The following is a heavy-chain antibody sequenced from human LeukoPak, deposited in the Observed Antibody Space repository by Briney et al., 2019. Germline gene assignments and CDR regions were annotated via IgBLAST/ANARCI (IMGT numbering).Heavy chain of an antibody. CDR2: ISGSGGTT. J-gene: IGHJ4*02. CDR1: GFTFSSYA. V-gene: IGHV3-23*01. CDR3: AKRDF. Sequence: GGSLRLSCAASGFTFSSYAMNWVRQAPGKGLEWVSSISGSGGTTYYAGSVKGRFTISRDNSKNTLFLQMNSLRADDTAIYYCAKRDFWGQGTLVTVSS.